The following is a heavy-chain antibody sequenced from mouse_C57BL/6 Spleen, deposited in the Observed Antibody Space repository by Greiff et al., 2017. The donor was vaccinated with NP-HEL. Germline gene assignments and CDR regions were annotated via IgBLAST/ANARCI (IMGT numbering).Heavy chain of an antibody. CDR1: GYTFTSYW. CDR2: IYPGSGST. CDR3: ARRRFMVTYYFDY. V-gene: IGHV1-55*01. J-gene: IGHJ2*01. D-gene: IGHD2-2*01. Sequence: VQLQQPGAELVKPGASVKMSCKASGYTFTSYWITWVKQRPGQGLEWIGDIYPGSGSTNYNEKFKSKATLTVDASSSTAYMQLSSLPSEDSAVYYCARRRFMVTYYFDYWGQGTTLTVSS.